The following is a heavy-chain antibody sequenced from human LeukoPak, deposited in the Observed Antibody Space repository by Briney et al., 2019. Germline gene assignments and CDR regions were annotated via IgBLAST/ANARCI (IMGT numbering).Heavy chain of an antibody. CDR2: IYNTGST. D-gene: IGHD1-26*01. CDR1: GGSFSGYY. CDR3: ARGGNYWPQWWFDP. V-gene: IGHV4-34*11. Sequence: SETLSLTCAVYGGSFSGYYWSWIRQPPGKGLEWIGYIYNTGSTNNNPSLKSRVTISLDASKNQFSLELNSVTPADTAVYYCARGGNYWPQWWFDPWGRGTLVSVSS. J-gene: IGHJ5*02.